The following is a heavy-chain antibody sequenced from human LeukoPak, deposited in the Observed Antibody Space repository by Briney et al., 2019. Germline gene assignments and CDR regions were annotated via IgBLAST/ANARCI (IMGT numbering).Heavy chain of an antibody. J-gene: IGHJ5*02. CDR2: INPNSGGT. CDR1: GYTFTGYY. D-gene: IGHD3-22*01. CDR3: ARDPTYYDSSGYLSGYWFDP. V-gene: IGHV1-2*02. Sequence: ASVKVSCKASGYTFTGYYMHWVRQAPVQGLEWMGWINPNSGGTNYAQKFQGRVTMTRDTSISTAYMELSRLRSDDTAVYYCARDPTYYDSSGYLSGYWFDPWGQGTLVTVSS.